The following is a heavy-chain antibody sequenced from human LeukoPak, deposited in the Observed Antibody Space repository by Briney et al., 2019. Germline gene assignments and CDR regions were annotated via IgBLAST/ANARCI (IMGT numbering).Heavy chain of an antibody. Sequence: SETLSLTCTVSGGSISSSSYYWGWIRQPPGEGLEWIGSIYYSGSTYYNPSLKSRVTISVDTSKNQFSLKLSSVTAADTAVYYCARQASGVVPQFPDDYWGQGTLVTVSS. V-gene: IGHV4-39*01. J-gene: IGHJ4*02. CDR2: IYYSGST. CDR3: ARQASGVVPQFPDDY. CDR1: GGSISSSSYY. D-gene: IGHD3-3*01.